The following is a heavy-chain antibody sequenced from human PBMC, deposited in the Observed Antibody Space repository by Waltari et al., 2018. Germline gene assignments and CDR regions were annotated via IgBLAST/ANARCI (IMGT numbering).Heavy chain of an antibody. V-gene: IGHV3-20*01. CDR1: GLDFEVTG. CDR3: AKEGGYTYYNNYFDS. CDR2: ISYNGANI. Sequence: EAHLVESGGRETRPGGSVRLSWVGVGLDFEVTGRSWVRQRPGKGREWVASISYNGANIYYAESVEGRFSISRDNAQSSLFLQMNSLRVEDTAFYHCAKEGGYTYYNNYFDSWGQGTRVTVSS. J-gene: IGHJ5*01. D-gene: IGHD3-10*01.